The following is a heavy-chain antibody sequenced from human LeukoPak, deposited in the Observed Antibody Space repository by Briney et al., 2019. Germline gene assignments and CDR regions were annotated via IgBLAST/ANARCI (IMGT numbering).Heavy chain of an antibody. Sequence: GESLRLSCVASGLTFTNAWMAWVRQAPGKGLGWVGRIKSKSAGGTTGYAAPVQGRFTISRDDSKNMLYLQMNRLKTEDTALYYCTTDLRSWGQGALVTVSS. J-gene: IGHJ4*02. D-gene: IGHD3-16*02. CDR1: GLTFTNAW. CDR3: TTDLRS. CDR2: IKSKSAGGTT. V-gene: IGHV3-15*01.